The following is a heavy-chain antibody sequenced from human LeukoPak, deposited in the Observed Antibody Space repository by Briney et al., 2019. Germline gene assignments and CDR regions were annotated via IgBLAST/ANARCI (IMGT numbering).Heavy chain of an antibody. J-gene: IGHJ4*02. D-gene: IGHD1-26*01. CDR2: INQDGSDK. Sequence: GGSLRLSCAASGFTFSSYWMSWVRQAPGKGLEWVANINQDGSDKYYVDSVKGRFTISRDNAKNSLYLQMNSLRAEDTAVYYCARDPAYYYFDYWGQGTLVTVSS. CDR1: GFTFSSYW. CDR3: ARDPAYYYFDY. V-gene: IGHV3-7*01.